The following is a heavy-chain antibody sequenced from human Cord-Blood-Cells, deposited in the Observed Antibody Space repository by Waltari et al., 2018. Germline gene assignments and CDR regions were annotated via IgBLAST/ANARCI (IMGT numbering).Heavy chain of an antibody. CDR3: TKDLGYGGNSDY. J-gene: IGHJ4*02. D-gene: IGHD4-17*01. CDR1: GFTFSSYA. CDR2: ISGSGGST. V-gene: IGHV3-23*01. Sequence: EVQLLESGGGLVQPGGSLRLSCAASGFTFSSYAMSWVRQAPGKGLEWVSAISGSGGSTYYADSVKGRFTISRDNSKNTLYLQMNSLRAEDTAVYYCTKDLGYGGNSDYWGQGTLVTVSS.